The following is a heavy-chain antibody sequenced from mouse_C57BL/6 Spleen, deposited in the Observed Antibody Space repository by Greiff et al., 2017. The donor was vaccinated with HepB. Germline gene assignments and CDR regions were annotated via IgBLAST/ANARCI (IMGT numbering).Heavy chain of an antibody. J-gene: IGHJ4*01. Sequence: QVQLQQPGAELVKPGASVKLSCKASGYTFTSYWMQWVKQRPGQGLEWIGEIDPSDSYTNYNQKFKGKATLTVDTSSSTAYMQLSSLTSEDSAVYYCARGTGTFYYYAMDYWGQGTSVTVSS. V-gene: IGHV1-50*01. CDR3: ARGTGTFYYYAMDY. CDR2: IDPSDSYT. D-gene: IGHD4-1*01. CDR1: GYTFTSYW.